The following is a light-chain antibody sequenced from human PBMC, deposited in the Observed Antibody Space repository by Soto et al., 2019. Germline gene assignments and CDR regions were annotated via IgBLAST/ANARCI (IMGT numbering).Light chain of an antibody. CDR1: QIVLYSSNNRNY. CDR2: WAS. Sequence: DVVMTHSPDSLAVSLRARATINCKSSQIVLYSSNNRNYLAWFQQKPGQPPKLLIYWASTRESGVPDRFSGSGSGTDFTLTISGLQPEDVAVYYCQQYYNTPLTFGGGTKVDIK. J-gene: IGKJ4*01. CDR3: QQYYNTPLT. V-gene: IGKV4-1*01.